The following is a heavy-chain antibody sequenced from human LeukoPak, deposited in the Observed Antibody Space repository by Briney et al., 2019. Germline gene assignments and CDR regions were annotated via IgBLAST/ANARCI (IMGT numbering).Heavy chain of an antibody. J-gene: IGHJ4*02. CDR2: IKSKTNGGTT. Sequence: GGSLRLSCAASGFTFSNAWMSWVRQAPGKGLEWVALIKSKTNGGTTDYAAPVRGRFTISRDDSKNTLYLQMNSLKTEDTAVYYCVTEYSGSFDHWGQGTLVTVSS. CDR3: VTEYSGSFDH. D-gene: IGHD1-26*01. CDR1: GFTFSNAW. V-gene: IGHV3-15*05.